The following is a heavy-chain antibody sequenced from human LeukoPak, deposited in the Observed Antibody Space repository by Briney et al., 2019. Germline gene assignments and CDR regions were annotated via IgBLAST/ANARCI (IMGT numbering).Heavy chain of an antibody. CDR3: ASRYDMDFDY. J-gene: IGHJ4*02. D-gene: IGHD3-9*01. Sequence: ASVKVSCKASGYTFTSYYMHWVRQAPGQGLEWMGVINPSCGSTSYAQKFQGRVTITSDTSTSTVYMELSSLRSEDTAVYYCASRYDMDFDYCGQGTLVTVSS. V-gene: IGHV1-46*01. CDR2: INPSCGST. CDR1: GYTFTSYY.